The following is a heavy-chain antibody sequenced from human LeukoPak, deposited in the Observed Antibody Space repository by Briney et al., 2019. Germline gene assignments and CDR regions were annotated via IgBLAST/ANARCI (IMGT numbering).Heavy chain of an antibody. D-gene: IGHD2-2*02. V-gene: IGHV4-38-2*02. Sequence: SETLSLTCSVSFPVTNGFHWAWIRQPPGKGLESMGYVHHTGTTYYNPSLNSRVTISVDTSKYQFSLRLTSVTAADTAVYFCAKGIPFDFWGQGRLVTVSS. CDR3: AKGIPFDF. CDR2: VHHTGTT. CDR1: FPVTNGFH. J-gene: IGHJ4*02.